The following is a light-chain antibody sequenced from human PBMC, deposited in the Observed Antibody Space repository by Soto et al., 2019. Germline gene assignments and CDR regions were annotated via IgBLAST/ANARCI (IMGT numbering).Light chain of an antibody. CDR2: EVN. CDR1: SSDVGAYNY. CDR3: SSYVGNNNLV. J-gene: IGLJ2*01. Sequence: QSALTQPPSASGSPGQSVTISCTGTSSDVGAYNYVSWYQQHPGKAPKLMIYEVNTRPSGVPDRFSGSKSGNTASLTVSGLQAEYEADYYCSSYVGNNNLVFGGGTKLTVL. V-gene: IGLV2-8*01.